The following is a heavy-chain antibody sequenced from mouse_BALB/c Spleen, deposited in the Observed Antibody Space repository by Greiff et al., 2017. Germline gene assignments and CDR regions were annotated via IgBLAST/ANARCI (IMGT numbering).Heavy chain of an antibody. CDR1: GFTFSSYG. V-gene: IGHV5-6*01. J-gene: IGHJ4*01. CDR3: ARHNTTNYAMDY. D-gene: IGHD1-1*01. Sequence: EVQGVESGGDLVKPGGSLKLSCAASGFTFSSYGMSWVRQTPDKRLEWVATISSGGSYTYYPDSVKGRFTISRDNAKNTLYLQMSSLKSEDTAMYYCARHNTTNYAMDYWGQGTSVTVSS. CDR2: ISSGGSYT.